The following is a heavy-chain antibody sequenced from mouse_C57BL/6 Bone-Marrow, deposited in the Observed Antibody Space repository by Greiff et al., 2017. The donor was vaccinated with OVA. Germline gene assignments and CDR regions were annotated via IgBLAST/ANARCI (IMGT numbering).Heavy chain of an antibody. CDR2: IYPGDGDT. J-gene: IGHJ2*01. CDR3: AILANWERVDY. CDR1: GYAFSSSW. V-gene: IGHV1-82*01. Sequence: SGPELVKPGASVKISCKASGYAFSSSWMNWVKQRPGKGLEWIGRIYPGDGDTNYNGKFKGKATLTADKSSSTAYMQLSSLTSEDSAVYFCAILANWERVDYWGQGTTLTVSS. D-gene: IGHD4-1*01.